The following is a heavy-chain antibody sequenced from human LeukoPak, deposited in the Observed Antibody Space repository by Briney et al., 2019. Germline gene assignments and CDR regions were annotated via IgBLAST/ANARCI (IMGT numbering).Heavy chain of an antibody. V-gene: IGHV3-30*02. Sequence: GGSLRLSCAASGFTFSSYGMHWVRQAPGKGLEWVAFIRYDGSNKYYADSVKGRFTISRDNSKNTLYLQMNSLRAEDTAVYYCAKDRRITIFGVVIRPDAFDIWGQGTMVTVSS. CDR3: AKDRRITIFGVVIRPDAFDI. CDR2: IRYDGSNK. J-gene: IGHJ3*02. CDR1: GFTFSSYG. D-gene: IGHD3-3*01.